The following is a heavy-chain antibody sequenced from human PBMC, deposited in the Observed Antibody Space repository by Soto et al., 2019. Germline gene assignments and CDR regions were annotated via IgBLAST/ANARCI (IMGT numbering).Heavy chain of an antibody. CDR3: AKDPGTYFDWLLADYYYYGMDV. J-gene: IGHJ6*02. CDR2: ISGSGGST. D-gene: IGHD3-9*01. Sequence: EVQLLESGGGLVQPGGSLRLSCAASGFTFSSYAMSWVRQAPGKGLEWVSAISGSGGSTYYADSVKGRFTISRDNSKNTLYLQMNSLRAEDTAVYYCAKDPGTYFDWLLADYYYYGMDVWGQGTTVTVSS. V-gene: IGHV3-23*01. CDR1: GFTFSSYA.